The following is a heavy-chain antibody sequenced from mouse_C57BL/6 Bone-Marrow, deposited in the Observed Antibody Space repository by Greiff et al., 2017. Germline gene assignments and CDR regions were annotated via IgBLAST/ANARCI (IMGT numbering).Heavy chain of an antibody. CDR2: IYPGDGDT. CDR1: GYAFSSYW. Sequence: QVHVKQSGAELVKPGASVKISCKASGYAFSSYWMNWVKQRPGKGLEWIGQIYPGDGDTNYNGKFKGKATLTADKSSSTAYMQLSSLTSEDSAVYFCARRRYGSSNWYFDVWGTGTTVTVSS. V-gene: IGHV1-80*01. CDR3: ARRRYGSSNWYFDV. D-gene: IGHD1-1*01. J-gene: IGHJ1*03.